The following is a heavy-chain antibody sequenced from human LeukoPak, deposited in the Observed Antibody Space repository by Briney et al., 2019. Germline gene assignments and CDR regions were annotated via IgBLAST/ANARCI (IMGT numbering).Heavy chain of an antibody. V-gene: IGHV3-74*01. J-gene: IGHJ5*02. CDR2: INSDGSIT. Sequence: GGSLRLSCAASGXTFSSYWVHWVRQAPGKGRVWVSRINSDGSITSYADSVKGRFTISRDNAKNTLDLQMNSLRAEDTAVYYCARSPYGPNWFDPWGQGTLVTVSS. D-gene: IGHD3-10*01. CDR3: ARSPYGPNWFDP. CDR1: GXTFSSYW.